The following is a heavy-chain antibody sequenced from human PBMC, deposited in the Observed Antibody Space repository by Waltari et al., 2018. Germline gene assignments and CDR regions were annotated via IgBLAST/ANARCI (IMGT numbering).Heavy chain of an antibody. CDR3: ARKGGRGYTYGPFYFDY. D-gene: IGHD5-18*01. CDR1: GFTFSDYW. CDR2: YKGDGYSI. V-gene: IGHV3-74*01. J-gene: IGHJ4*02. Sequence: EVQLVEAGGDLVQPGGSLRLSCEASGFTFSDYWMHWVRQAPGKGLVWVSRYKGDGYSITYSDSVQGRFTISRDNTKNTLYLQLNSLRAEDTAVYYCARKGGRGYTYGPFYFDYWGRGTLVTVSS.